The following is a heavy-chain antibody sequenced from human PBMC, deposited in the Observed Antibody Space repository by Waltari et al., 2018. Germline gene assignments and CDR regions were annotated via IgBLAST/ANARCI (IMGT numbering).Heavy chain of an antibody. CDR2: IYTSGST. CDR1: GGSISSGSYY. V-gene: IGHV4-61*02. Sequence: QVQLQESGPGLVKPSQTLSLTCTVSGGSISSGSYYWSWIRQPAGKGLEWFGRIYTSGSTNYNPSLKSRVTISVDTSKNQFSLKLSSVTAADTAVYYCARDMVRGWFDPWGQGTLVTVSS. CDR3: ARDMVRGWFDP. D-gene: IGHD3-10*01. J-gene: IGHJ5*02.